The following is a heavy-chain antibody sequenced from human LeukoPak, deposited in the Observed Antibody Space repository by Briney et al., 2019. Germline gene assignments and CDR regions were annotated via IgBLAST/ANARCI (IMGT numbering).Heavy chain of an antibody. CDR2: IYYSGST. CDR1: GGSISSSSFY. V-gene: IGHV4-39*07. Sequence: PSETLSLTCTVSGGSISSSSFYWGWIRQPPGKGLEWIGSIYYSGSTYYNPSLKSRVTISVDTSKNQFSLKLSSVTAADTAMYYCASRKYGTGFDSWGQGTVVTVSS. D-gene: IGHD3-10*01. J-gene: IGHJ4*02. CDR3: ASRKYGTGFDS.